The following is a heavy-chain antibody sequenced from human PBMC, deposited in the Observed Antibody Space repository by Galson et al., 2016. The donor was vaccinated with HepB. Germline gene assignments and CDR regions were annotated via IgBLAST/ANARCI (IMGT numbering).Heavy chain of an antibody. CDR2: IWYDGSNK. CDR1: GFTFSSYS. J-gene: IGHJ6*03. CDR3: ARGQWLALYYIDV. D-gene: IGHD6-19*01. Sequence: SLRLSCAASGFTFSSYSMNWVRQAPGKGLEWAAVIWYDGSNKYYADSVRGRFTISRDNSKNTLYLQMNSLRAEDTAVYYCARGQWLALYYIDVWGKGTTVTVSS. V-gene: IGHV3-33*08.